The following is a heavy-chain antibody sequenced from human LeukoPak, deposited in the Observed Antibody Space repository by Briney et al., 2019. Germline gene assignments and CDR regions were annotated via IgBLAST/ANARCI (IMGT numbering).Heavy chain of an antibody. V-gene: IGHV3-48*01. CDR1: GFTFSSYS. Sequence: GGSLRLSCAASGFTFSSYSMNWVRQAPGKGLEWVSYISSSSSTIYYADSVKGRFTISRDNAKDSLYLQMNSLRAEDTAVYYCAREKSGGADYWGQGTLVTVSS. CDR2: ISSSSSTI. J-gene: IGHJ4*02. D-gene: IGHD3-10*01. CDR3: AREKSGGADY.